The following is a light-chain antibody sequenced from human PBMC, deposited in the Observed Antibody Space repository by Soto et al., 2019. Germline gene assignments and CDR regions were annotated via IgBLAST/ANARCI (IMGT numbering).Light chain of an antibody. CDR1: SSNIGAGYD. Sequence: QSVLTQPPSVSGAPGQRVTISCTGSSSNIGAGYDVHWYQQLPGTAPKLLIYGNSNRPSGVPDRFSGSKSGNTASLTISGLQAEDEADYYCSSYTSSSPRYVFGTGTKVTVL. CDR2: GNS. J-gene: IGLJ1*01. CDR3: SSYTSSSPRYV. V-gene: IGLV1-40*01.